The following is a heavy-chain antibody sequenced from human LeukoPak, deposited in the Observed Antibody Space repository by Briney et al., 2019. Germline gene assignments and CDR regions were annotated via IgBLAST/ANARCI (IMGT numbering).Heavy chain of an antibody. Sequence: GGSLRLSCAASGFTFSNAWMSWVRQAPGKGLGWVGRIKSKTDGGTTDYAAPVKGRFTISRDDSKNTLYLQMNSLKTEDTAVYYCTTTGLYYYDKYYFDYWGQGTLVTVSS. CDR2: IKSKTDGGTT. D-gene: IGHD3-22*01. J-gene: IGHJ4*02. CDR1: GFTFSNAW. V-gene: IGHV3-15*01. CDR3: TTTGLYYYDKYYFDY.